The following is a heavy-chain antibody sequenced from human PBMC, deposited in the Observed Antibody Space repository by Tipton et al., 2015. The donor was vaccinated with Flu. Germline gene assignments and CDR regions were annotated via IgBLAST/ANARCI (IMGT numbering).Heavy chain of an antibody. Sequence: TLSLTCTVSGASVSTSYWSWIRQPPGKGLEWIGEINHSGSTNYNPSLKSRVTISVDTSKNQFSLKLSSVTAADTAVYYCARGLSGSGTYQRRYFDSWGQGTLVTVSS. CDR1: GASVSTSY. D-gene: IGHD3-10*01. V-gene: IGHV4-34*01. CDR3: ARGLSGSGTYQRRYFDS. CDR2: INHSGST. J-gene: IGHJ4*01.